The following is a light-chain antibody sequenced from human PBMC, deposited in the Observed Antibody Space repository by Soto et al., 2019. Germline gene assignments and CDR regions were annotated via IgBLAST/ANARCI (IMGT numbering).Light chain of an antibody. V-gene: IGLV4-69*01. J-gene: IGLJ3*02. CDR1: SGHRNYG. CDR2: VNSDGSH. CDR3: QTWDTGIWV. Sequence: QLVVTQSPSASASLGASVRLTCTLSSGHRNYGIAWHQQQPEKGPRYLVKVNSDGSHTKGDGIPDRFSGSSSGAERYLTISSLQSEDEADYYCQTWDTGIWVFGGGTKLTVL.